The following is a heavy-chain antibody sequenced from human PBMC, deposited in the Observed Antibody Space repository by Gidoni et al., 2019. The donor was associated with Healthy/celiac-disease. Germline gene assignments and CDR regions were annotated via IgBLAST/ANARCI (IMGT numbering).Heavy chain of an antibody. V-gene: IGHV1-18*04. CDR2: ISAYNGNT. Sequence: QVQLVQSGAEVKKPGASVKVSCKASGYTFTSYGISWVRQAPGQGLEWMGWISAYNGNTNYAQKLQGRVTMTTDTSTSTAYMELRSLRSDDTAVYYCARERDDFWSGYYTDFDYWGQGTLVTVSS. J-gene: IGHJ4*02. CDR3: ARERDDFWSGYYTDFDY. D-gene: IGHD3-3*01. CDR1: GYTFTSYG.